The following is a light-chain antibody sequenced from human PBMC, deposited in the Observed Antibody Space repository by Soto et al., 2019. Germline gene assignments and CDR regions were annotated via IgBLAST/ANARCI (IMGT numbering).Light chain of an antibody. CDR2: EGS. CDR1: SNDVGSYNL. J-gene: IGLJ2*01. V-gene: IGLV2-23*03. Sequence: QSALTQPASVSGSPGQSITISCTGTSNDVGSYNLVSWYQQHSGKAPKLMIYEGSKRPSGVSNRFSGSKSDNTASLTISGLQAEDEADYYCCSYAVSSTFVFGGGTQLTVL. CDR3: CSYAVSSTFV.